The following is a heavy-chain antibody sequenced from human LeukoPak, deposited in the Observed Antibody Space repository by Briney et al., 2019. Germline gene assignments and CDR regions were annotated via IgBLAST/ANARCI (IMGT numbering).Heavy chain of an antibody. J-gene: IGHJ4*02. D-gene: IGHD3-10*01. CDR2: IYYSGST. Sequence: SETLSLTCTVSGGSISSSNFHWGWIRQPPGKGLEWIGSIYYSGSTYYNPSLKSRVTISEDTSKSQFSLKLNSVTAADTAVYYCAREDYYGSGSYYNGPFHYWGQGTLVTVSS. V-gene: IGHV4-39*07. CDR1: GGSISSSNFH. CDR3: AREDYYGSGSYYNGPFHY.